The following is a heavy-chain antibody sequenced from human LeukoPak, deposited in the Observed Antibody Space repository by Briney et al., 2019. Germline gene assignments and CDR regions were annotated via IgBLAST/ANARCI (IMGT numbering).Heavy chain of an antibody. CDR2: SSSSSGST. D-gene: IGHD3-10*01. J-gene: IGHJ4*02. V-gene: IGHV3-48*04. Sequence: GGSLRLSCAASGFPFSSYSMNWVRQAPGKGLEWLSYSSSSSGSTYYADSVKGRFTISRDNARNSLYLQMDSLRADDTAVYYCTRGQYGSGIDYWGQGTLVTVSS. CDR3: TRGQYGSGIDY. CDR1: GFPFSSYS.